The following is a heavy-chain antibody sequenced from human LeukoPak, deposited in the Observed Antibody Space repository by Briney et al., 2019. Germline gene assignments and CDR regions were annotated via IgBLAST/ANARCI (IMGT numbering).Heavy chain of an antibody. Sequence: SETLSLTCAVSGGSISSSNWWTWVRQPPGKGLEWIGEIYHSGSTNYNPSLKSRVTISVDTSKNQFSLKLSSVTAADTAVYYCARARGYDILTGYHRPFDYWGQGTLVTVSS. J-gene: IGHJ4*02. CDR3: ARARGYDILTGYHRPFDY. V-gene: IGHV4-4*02. CDR1: GGSISSSNW. D-gene: IGHD3-9*01. CDR2: IYHSGST.